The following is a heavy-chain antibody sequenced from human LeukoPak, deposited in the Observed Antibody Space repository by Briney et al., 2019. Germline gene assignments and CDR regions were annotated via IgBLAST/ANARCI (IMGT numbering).Heavy chain of an antibody. J-gene: IGHJ6*03. V-gene: IGHV3-30-3*01. CDR1: GFTFTKSA. D-gene: IGHD3-3*01. Sequence: PGTSLRLSCAASGFTFTKSAMHWVRQAPGKGLEWVAAISNAGTNKYYADSVKGRFTISRDLSKNTLFLQMNSLRAEDTAVYYCARDGDGFWSPYSSYFYYMDVWGKGTTVTVSS. CDR2: ISNAGTNK. CDR3: ARDGDGFWSPYSSYFYYMDV.